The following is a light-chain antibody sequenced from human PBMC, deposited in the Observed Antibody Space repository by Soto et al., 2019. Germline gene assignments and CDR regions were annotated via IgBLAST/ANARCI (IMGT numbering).Light chain of an antibody. CDR2: VAS. CDR1: QTISVY. CDR3: QQSDSPPYT. J-gene: IGKJ2*01. Sequence: DIQMTQSPSSLSASVGDRVTITCRASQTISVYLNWYQQKPGKAPKFLISVASSLQSGVPSRFSGSGSGTEFTLTISSLQPGDFATYFCQQSDSPPYTFGQGTKLDIQ. V-gene: IGKV1-39*01.